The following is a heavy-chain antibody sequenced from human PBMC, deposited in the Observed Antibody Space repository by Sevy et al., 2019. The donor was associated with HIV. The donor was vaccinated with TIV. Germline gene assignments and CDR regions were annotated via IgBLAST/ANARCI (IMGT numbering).Heavy chain of an antibody. J-gene: IGHJ6*02. Sequence: SETLSLTCTVSGGSISSYYWSWIWQPPGKGLEWIGDIYYSGSTNYNPALKSRVTISVDTSKNQFSLKLSSVTAADTAVYYWARDREASSSVGGRNYYYYYGMDVWGQGTTVTVSS. D-gene: IGHD6-6*01. V-gene: IGHV4-59*13. CDR1: GGSISSYY. CDR2: IYYSGST. CDR3: ARDREASSSVGGRNYYYYYGMDV.